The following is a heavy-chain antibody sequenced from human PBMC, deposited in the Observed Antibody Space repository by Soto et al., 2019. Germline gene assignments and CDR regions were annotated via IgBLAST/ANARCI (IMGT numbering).Heavy chain of an antibody. Sequence: SETLSLTCTVSGGSISSGGYYWSWIRQHPGKGLEWIGYIYYSGSTYYNPSLKSRVTISVDTSKNQFSLKLSTVTAAATSVYYCARGYNWIAAFDIWGQGTMVTVSS. CDR3: ARGYNWIAAFDI. J-gene: IGHJ3*02. CDR1: GGSISSGGYY. D-gene: IGHD1-20*01. CDR2: IYYSGST. V-gene: IGHV4-31*03.